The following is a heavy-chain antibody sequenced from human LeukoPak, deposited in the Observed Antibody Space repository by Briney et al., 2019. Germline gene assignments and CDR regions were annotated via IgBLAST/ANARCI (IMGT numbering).Heavy chain of an antibody. Sequence: ASVTVSCKPSGRSFSSYAISWVRQAPGQGLEWMGWINPNSGGTNYAQKFQGRVTMTTDTSISTANMEVSRLRSDDTSVYYCARVRIGQQLDKYYYYAMDVWGQGTTVTVSS. CDR2: INPNSGGT. CDR3: ARVRIGQQLDKYYYYAMDV. CDR1: GRSFSSYA. V-gene: IGHV1-2*02. J-gene: IGHJ6*02. D-gene: IGHD6-13*01.